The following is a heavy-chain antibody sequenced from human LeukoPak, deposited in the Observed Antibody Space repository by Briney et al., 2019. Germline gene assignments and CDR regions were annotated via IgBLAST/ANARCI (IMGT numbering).Heavy chain of an antibody. J-gene: IGHJ5*02. Sequence: PSETLSLTCTVSGGSISTYYWSWIRQPPGKGLEWIGTIYYSGSTYNNPSLKSRVTTSVDTSKNQFSLNLSSVPAADTAVYYCARLTYRYVVWFDRWGNGTLVTV. CDR3: ARLTYRYVVWFDR. CDR1: GGSISTYY. D-gene: IGHD3-16*02. CDR2: IYYSGST. V-gene: IGHV4-59*04.